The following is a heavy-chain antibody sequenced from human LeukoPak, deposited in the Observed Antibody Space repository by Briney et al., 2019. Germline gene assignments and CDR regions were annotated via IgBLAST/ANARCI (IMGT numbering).Heavy chain of an antibody. CDR2: IKQDGSEK. V-gene: IGHV3-7*01. CDR1: GFTFSSYG. J-gene: IGHJ4*02. D-gene: IGHD2-2*01. CDR3: ARDFSRLFDY. Sequence: PGGSLRLSCAASGFTFSSYGMSWVRQAPGKGLEWVANIKQDGSEKYYVDSVKGRFTISRDNAKNSLYLQMNSLRAEDTAVYYCARDFSRLFDYWGQGTLVTVSS.